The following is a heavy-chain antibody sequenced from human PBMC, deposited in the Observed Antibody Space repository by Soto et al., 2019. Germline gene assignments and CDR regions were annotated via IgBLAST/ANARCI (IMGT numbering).Heavy chain of an antibody. Sequence: GGSLRLSCAASGFTFSSYAMHWVRQAPGKGLEWVAVISYDGSNKCYADSVKGRFTISRDNSKNTLYLQMNSLRAEDTAVYYCARDPQSPGWEPWSAFDIWGQGTMVTVSS. V-gene: IGHV3-30-3*01. CDR1: GFTFSSYA. CDR3: ARDPQSPGWEPWSAFDI. CDR2: ISYDGSNK. J-gene: IGHJ3*02. D-gene: IGHD1-26*01.